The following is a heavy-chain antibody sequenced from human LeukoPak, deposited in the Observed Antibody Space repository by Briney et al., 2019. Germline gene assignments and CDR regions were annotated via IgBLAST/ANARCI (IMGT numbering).Heavy chain of an antibody. D-gene: IGHD4-11*01. CDR1: GYTFPHYA. V-gene: IGHV7-4-1*02. CDR3: ARDGSVSTTVFDY. CDR2: INTNSGNP. J-gene: IGHJ4*02. Sequence: ASVKVSCQTSGYTFPHYAMNWVRQAPGQGLEWMGWINTNSGNPTYAQSFRGRFVFSLDTSVSTAYLQISSLKAEDTAVYYCARDGSVSTTVFDYWGQGTLVTVSS.